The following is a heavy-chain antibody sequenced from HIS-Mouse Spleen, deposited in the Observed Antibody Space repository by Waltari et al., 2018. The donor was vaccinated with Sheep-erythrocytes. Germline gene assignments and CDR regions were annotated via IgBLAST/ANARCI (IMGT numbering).Heavy chain of an antibody. J-gene: IGHJ4*02. CDR2: LSSSSSYI. V-gene: IGHV3-21*05. D-gene: IGHD1-26*01. CDR3: ARVASGATFDY. Sequence: EVQLVESGGGLVKPGGSLRLSCAASGFTCSSYSMNWVRQAPGMGLSSVSFLSSSSSYIYYADSVKGRFTISRDNAKNSLYLQMNSLRAEDTAVYYCARVASGATFDYWGQGTLVTVSS. CDR1: GFTCSSYS.